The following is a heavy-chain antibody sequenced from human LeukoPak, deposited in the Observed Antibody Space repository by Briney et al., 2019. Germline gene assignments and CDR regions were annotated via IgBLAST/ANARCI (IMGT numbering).Heavy chain of an antibody. Sequence: GGSLRLSCAASGFTFSSYSMNWVRQAPGKGLEWVSSISSSSSYIYYADSVKGRFTISRDNAKNSLYLQMNSLRAEDTAVYYCARVPTLRVVTTPTYFDYWGQGTPVTVSS. J-gene: IGHJ4*02. CDR2: ISSSSSYI. CDR3: ARVPTLRVVTTPTYFDY. V-gene: IGHV3-21*01. D-gene: IGHD2-21*02. CDR1: GFTFSSYS.